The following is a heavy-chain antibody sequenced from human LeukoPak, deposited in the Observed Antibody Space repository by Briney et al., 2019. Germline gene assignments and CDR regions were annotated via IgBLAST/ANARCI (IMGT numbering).Heavy chain of an antibody. J-gene: IGHJ5*02. D-gene: IGHD6-13*01. Sequence: ASVKVSCKASGYTFTSYAMHWVRQALGQRLEWMGWINAGNGNTKYSQKFQGRVTITRDTSASTAYMELSSLRSEDTAVYYCARVRNSSSWSMWFDPWGQGTLVTVSS. CDR1: GYTFTSYA. CDR3: ARVRNSSSWSMWFDP. CDR2: INAGNGNT. V-gene: IGHV1-3*01.